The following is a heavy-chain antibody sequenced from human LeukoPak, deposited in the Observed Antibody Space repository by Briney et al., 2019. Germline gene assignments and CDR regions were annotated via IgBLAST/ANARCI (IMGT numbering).Heavy chain of an antibody. Sequence: SETLSLTCAVHGGSLSGYYWSWIRQPPAKGLEWIGDIHHSGSTNSNPSVKSRVTISVDTYKNQLSLKLSSVTDADTAVYYCARGMGIAAAGTADFDYWGQGTLVTVSS. CDR3: ARGMGIAAAGTADFDY. V-gene: IGHV4-34*01. D-gene: IGHD6-13*01. CDR2: IHHSGST. J-gene: IGHJ4*02. CDR1: GGSLSGYY.